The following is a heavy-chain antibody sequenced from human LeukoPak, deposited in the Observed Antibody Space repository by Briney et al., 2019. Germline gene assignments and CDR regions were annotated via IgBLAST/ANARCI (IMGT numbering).Heavy chain of an antibody. J-gene: IGHJ4*02. D-gene: IGHD3-22*01. CDR1: GGSIRTSHW. V-gene: IGHV4-59*11. CDR3: ARVPYYYDSSGYYYPYYFDY. Sequence: PSETLSLTCSVSGGSIRTSHWWSWIRQPPGKGLEWIGYIYYSGSTNYNPSLKSRVTISVDTSKNQFSLKLSSVTAADTAVYYCARVPYYYDSSGYYYPYYFDYWGQGTLVTVSS. CDR2: IYYSGST.